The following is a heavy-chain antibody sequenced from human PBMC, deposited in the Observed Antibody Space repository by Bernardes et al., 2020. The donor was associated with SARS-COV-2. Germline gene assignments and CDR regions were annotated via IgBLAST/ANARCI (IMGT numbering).Heavy chain of an antibody. V-gene: IGHV7-4-1*02. J-gene: IGHJ4*02. CDR1: GYTFTSYA. CDR3: ARDYVDTAMEDYFDY. Sequence: ASVKVSCKASGYTFTSYAMNWVRQAPGQGLEWMGWINTNTGNPTYAQGFTGRFVFSLDTSVSTAYLQISSLKAEDTAVYYCARDYVDTAMEDYFDYWGQGTLVTVSS. D-gene: IGHD5-18*01. CDR2: INTNTGNP.